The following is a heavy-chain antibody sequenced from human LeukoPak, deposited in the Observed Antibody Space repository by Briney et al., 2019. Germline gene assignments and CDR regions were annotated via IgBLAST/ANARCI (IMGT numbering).Heavy chain of an antibody. CDR1: GVTFSNNY. J-gene: IGHJ4*02. V-gene: IGHV3-66*01. D-gene: IGHD6-6*01. Sequence: GGSLRLSCAASGVTFSNNYRSWIRQAPGKGLEWVSLVYSGGSTYYADSVKGRFTISRDNSKNTLYLQMNSLRAEDTAVYYCARDPPAVAANTYGWGQGNLVTVSS. CDR3: ARDPPAVAANTYG. CDR2: VYSGGST.